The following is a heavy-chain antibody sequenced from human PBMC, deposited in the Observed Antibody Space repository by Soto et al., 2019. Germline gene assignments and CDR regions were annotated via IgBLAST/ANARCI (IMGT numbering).Heavy chain of an antibody. Sequence: QVQLVQSGAEVKKPGASVKVSCKASGYTFTSYAMHWVRQAPGQRLEWMGWINAGNGNTKYSQKFQGRVTITRDTSASTAYMELSSLRSEDTAMYYCARDSSSSWYEWYFDLWGRGTLVTVSS. V-gene: IGHV1-3*01. CDR3: ARDSSSSWYEWYFDL. CDR1: GYTFTSYA. CDR2: INAGNGNT. D-gene: IGHD6-13*01. J-gene: IGHJ2*01.